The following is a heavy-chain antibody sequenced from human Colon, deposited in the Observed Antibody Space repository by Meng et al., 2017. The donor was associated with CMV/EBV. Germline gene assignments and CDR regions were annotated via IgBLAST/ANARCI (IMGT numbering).Heavy chain of an antibody. Sequence: GESLKISCAASGFTFSDYYMSWVRQAPGKGLEWVATIKQDGSEKYYVDSVKGRFTISRDNAENSLYLQMNSLRAEDTAVYYCALRPAATWAFDIWGQGTMVTVSS. CDR3: ALRPAATWAFDI. V-gene: IGHV3-7*01. CDR1: GFTFSDYY. J-gene: IGHJ3*02. D-gene: IGHD2-2*01. CDR2: IKQDGSEK.